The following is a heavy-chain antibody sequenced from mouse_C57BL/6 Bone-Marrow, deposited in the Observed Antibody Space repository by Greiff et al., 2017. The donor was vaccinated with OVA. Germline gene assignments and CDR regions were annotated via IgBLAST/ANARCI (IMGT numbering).Heavy chain of an antibody. V-gene: IGHV1-53*01. CDR1: GYTFTSYW. CDR3: ASLRITTVVGPRDFDV. CDR2: ITPSNGGT. J-gene: IGHJ1*03. Sequence: QVQLKQPGTELVKPGASVKLSCKASGYTFTSYWMHWVKQSPGQGLEWIGNITPSNGGTNYNEKFKSKATLTVDKSSSTAYMQLSSLTSEDSAVYYCASLRITTVVGPRDFDVWGTGTTVTVSS. D-gene: IGHD1-1*01.